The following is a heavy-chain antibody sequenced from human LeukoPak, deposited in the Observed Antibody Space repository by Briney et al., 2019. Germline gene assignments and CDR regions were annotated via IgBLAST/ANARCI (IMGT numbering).Heavy chain of an antibody. J-gene: IGHJ6*03. CDR1: GYTFTSYD. CDR2: MNPNSGNT. Sequence: GASVKVSCKASGYTFTSYDINWVRQATGQGLEWMGWMNPNSGNTGYAQKFQGRVTMTRNTSISTAYMELSSLRSEDTAVYYCARGPKYSSSWPPYYYYYYYMDVWGKGTTVTVSS. D-gene: IGHD6-13*01. CDR3: ARGPKYSSSWPPYYYYYYYMDV. V-gene: IGHV1-8*01.